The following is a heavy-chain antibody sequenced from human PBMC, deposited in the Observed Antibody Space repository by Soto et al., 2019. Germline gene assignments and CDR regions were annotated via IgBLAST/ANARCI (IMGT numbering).Heavy chain of an antibody. V-gene: IGHV3-30*19. CDR1: GFTFRSYV. J-gene: IGHJ1*01. CDR3: ARWGTTGGLDV. D-gene: IGHD3-16*01. CDR2: TSYDGSDK. Sequence: QVQLVESGGGVVQPGTSLRVSCVGSGFTFRSYVIHWVHQAPGKGLEWVALTSYDGSDKYYDDSVRGRFTISRDNSRNTVDLQMDSLRLEDTAPYYCARWGTTGGLDVWGQGTLVSVSS.